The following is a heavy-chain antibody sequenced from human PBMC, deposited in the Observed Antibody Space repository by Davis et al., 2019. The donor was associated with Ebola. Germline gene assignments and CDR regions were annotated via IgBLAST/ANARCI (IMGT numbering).Heavy chain of an antibody. CDR3: ARMDCSWRLDP. CDR2: IFTGDSDT. D-gene: IGHD6-13*01. J-gene: IGHJ5*02. V-gene: IGHV5-51*01. Sequence: GESLKTPCHDPGDSFSTHWIGWVRQMPGKSLEWMRIIFTGDSDTRYSPSFRGQVTISADKSLKTAFLHWSSLKASDTAMYYCARMDCSWRLDPWGQGTLVTVS. CDR1: GDSFSTHW.